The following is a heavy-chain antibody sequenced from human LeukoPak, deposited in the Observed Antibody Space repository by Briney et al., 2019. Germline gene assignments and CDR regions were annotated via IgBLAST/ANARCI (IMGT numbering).Heavy chain of an antibody. D-gene: IGHD3-22*01. CDR3: TRGRGRYYDSSGPRGAWFDP. Sequence: ASVKVSCKASGYTFTSYGISWVRQAPGQGLEWMGWIHTTTGNPTYVQGFTGRFVFSLDTSVSTAYLQISSLKAEDTAVYYCTRGRGRYYDSSGPRGAWFDPWGQGTLVTVSS. CDR2: IHTTTGNP. J-gene: IGHJ5*02. CDR1: GYTFTSYG. V-gene: IGHV7-4-1*02.